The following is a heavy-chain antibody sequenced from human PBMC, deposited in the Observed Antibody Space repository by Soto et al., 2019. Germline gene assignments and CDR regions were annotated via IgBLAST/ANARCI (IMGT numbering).Heavy chain of an antibody. CDR1: GGSISSSGYY. CDR3: ARFGEIPFAY. J-gene: IGHJ4*01. CDR2: IYYTGTT. Sequence: PSETLSLTCTVSGGSISSSGYYWGWIRQPPGKGLEGIGSIYYTGTTYYSPSLKSRVTMSVDTSKNHFSLRLSSVTAADTAVYYCARFGEIPFAYWGQGTLVPVSS. V-gene: IGHV4-39*02. D-gene: IGHD3-10*01.